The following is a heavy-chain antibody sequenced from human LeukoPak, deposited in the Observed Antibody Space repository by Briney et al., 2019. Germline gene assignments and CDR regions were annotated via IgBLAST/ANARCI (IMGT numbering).Heavy chain of an antibody. J-gene: IGHJ4*02. CDR1: GGSISNYY. V-gene: IGHV4-59*01. D-gene: IGHD4/OR15-4a*01. CDR2: IYYSGST. Sequence: SETLSLTCTVSGGSISNYYWNWIRQPPGKGLEWIAYIYYSGSTNYNPSLKSRVTISVDTSKNQFSPKLGSVTAADTAVYYCARDFNGANSFDSWGQGTLVTVSS. CDR3: ARDFNGANSFDS.